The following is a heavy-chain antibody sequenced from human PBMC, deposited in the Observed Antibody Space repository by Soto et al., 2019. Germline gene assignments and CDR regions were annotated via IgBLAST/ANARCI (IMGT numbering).Heavy chain of an antibody. Sequence: ASVKVSCKASGYIFPTYGISWMRQAPGQGLEWMGLINPSGGSTTYAQKFQGRVTMTRDTSTSTVYMDLSSLRSEDSAVYYCARSPYSSGYYYAIDYWGQGTQVTVSS. V-gene: IGHV1-46*01. CDR1: GYIFPTYG. J-gene: IGHJ4*02. CDR2: INPSGGST. CDR3: ARSPYSSGYYYAIDY. D-gene: IGHD3-22*01.